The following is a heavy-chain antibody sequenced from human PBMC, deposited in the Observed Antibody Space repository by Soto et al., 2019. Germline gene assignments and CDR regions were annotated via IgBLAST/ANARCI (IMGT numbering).Heavy chain of an antibody. J-gene: IGHJ6*03. CDR3: AREDSSIAARDYYYYYMDV. V-gene: IGHV1-3*01. CDR2: INAGNGNT. D-gene: IGHD6-6*01. Sequence: ASVNVSCKASGYTFTSYAMHWVRQAPGQRLEWMGWINAGNGNTKYSQKFQGRVTITRDTSASTAYMELSSLRSEDTAVYYCAREDSSIAARDYYYYYMDVWGKGTTVTVSS. CDR1: GYTFTSYA.